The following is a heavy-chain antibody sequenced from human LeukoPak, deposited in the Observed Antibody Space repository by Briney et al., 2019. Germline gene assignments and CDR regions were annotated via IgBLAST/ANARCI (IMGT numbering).Heavy chain of an antibody. V-gene: IGHV4-38-2*01. J-gene: IGHJ3*02. CDR2: FYHSGST. CDR1: SYSISSGYY. Sequence: SETLSLTCAVSSYSISSGYYCGWLRQPPGRGLGWTGSFYHSGSTYYNPSLKSRVTISVDTSKNQFSLKLSSVTAADTAVYYCASREAVAGIGAFDIWGQGTMVTVSS. D-gene: IGHD6-19*01. CDR3: ASREAVAGIGAFDI.